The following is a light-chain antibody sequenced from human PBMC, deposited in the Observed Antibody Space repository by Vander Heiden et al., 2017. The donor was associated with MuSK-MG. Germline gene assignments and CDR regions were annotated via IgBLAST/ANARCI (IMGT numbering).Light chain of an antibody. V-gene: IGLV1-44*01. J-gene: IGLJ3*02. CDR1: SSNIGSDI. Sequence: QSVLTQPPSASGAPGQRVTISCSGSSSNIGSDIVNWYQQLPGTAPKLRIYSNNQRPSGVPDRFSGSKSGTSASLAISGLQSEDEADYYCAAWDGSLNGWVFGGGTKL. CDR2: SNN. CDR3: AAWDGSLNGWV.